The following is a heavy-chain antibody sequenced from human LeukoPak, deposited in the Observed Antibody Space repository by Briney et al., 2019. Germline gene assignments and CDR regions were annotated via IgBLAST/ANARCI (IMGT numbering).Heavy chain of an antibody. CDR2: VYYSGST. D-gene: IGHD7-27*01. Sequence: SQTLSLTCTVSGGSISSGSYYWSWIRQPPGKGLEWIGYVYYSGSTEYNPSLRSRVTISLEMSKHQFSLNLTSVTAADTAVYYCASNTGTVFDYWGQGALVTVSS. V-gene: IGHV4-61*01. J-gene: IGHJ4*02. CDR3: ASNTGTVFDY. CDR1: GGSISSGSYY.